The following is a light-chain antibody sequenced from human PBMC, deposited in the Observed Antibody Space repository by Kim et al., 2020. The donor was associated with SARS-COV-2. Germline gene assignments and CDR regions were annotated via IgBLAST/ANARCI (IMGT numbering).Light chain of an antibody. J-gene: IGKJ1*01. CDR2: AAT. CDR1: QGISSY. V-gene: IGKV1-27*01. Sequence: ASVGDGVTISCLASQGISSYLAWYQQKPGEPPKLLIYAATTLQFGVSTRFSGSGSGTDFTLTISDLQPEDVATYYCQKYNTAPWTFGHGTKVDIK. CDR3: QKYNTAPWT.